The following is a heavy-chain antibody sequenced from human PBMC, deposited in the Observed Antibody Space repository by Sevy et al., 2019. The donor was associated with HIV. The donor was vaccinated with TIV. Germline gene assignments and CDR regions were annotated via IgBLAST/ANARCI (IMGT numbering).Heavy chain of an antibody. CDR1: GFTFSDYY. CDR3: AKDFTGYNGMDV. CDR2: ISSSGSAI. D-gene: IGHD3-9*01. J-gene: IGHJ6*02. V-gene: IGHV3-11*04. Sequence: GGSLRLSCAASGFTFSDYYMSWIRQAPGKGLEWISYISSSGSAIYYADSVKGRFTISRDNAKNSLYLQMNSLRVEDTAVYYCAKDFTGYNGMDVWGQGTMVTVSS.